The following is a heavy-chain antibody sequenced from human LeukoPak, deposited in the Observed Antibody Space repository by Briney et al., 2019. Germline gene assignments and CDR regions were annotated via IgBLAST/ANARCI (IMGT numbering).Heavy chain of an antibody. CDR3: AIRPPPGELATMGRN. CDR2: IYSGGST. J-gene: IGHJ4*02. V-gene: IGHV3-53*01. Sequence: GGSLRLSCAASGFTVSSNYMSWVRQAPGKGLVWVSVIYSGGSTYYADSVKGRFTISRDNSKNTLYLQMNSLTAEHTAVYYFAIRPPPGELATMGRNWGEGTPGTVSS. CDR1: GFTVSSNY. D-gene: IGHD5-24*01.